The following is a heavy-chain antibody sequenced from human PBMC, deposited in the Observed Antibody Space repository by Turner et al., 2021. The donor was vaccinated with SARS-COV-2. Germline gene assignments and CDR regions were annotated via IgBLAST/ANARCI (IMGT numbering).Heavy chain of an antibody. CDR2: ISGSGSGR. CDR1: GCTFTRYA. CDR3: ARDHGYCRSTNSYLSYWYFDL. V-gene: IGHV3-23*04. D-gene: IGHD2-2*03. Sequence: EEQVVGAGGGLVQPGGSLSLSCPSSGCTFTRYAMGWVRQAPGKGLDGVSSISGSGSGRDNADSMKGRFTMSRDNSKNTVYLRMNSLRAEDTAVYYCARDHGYCRSTNSYLSYWYFDLWGRGTLVTVSS. J-gene: IGHJ2*01.